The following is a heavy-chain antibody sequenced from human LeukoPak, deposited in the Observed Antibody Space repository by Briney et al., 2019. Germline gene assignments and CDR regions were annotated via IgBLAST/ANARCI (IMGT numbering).Heavy chain of an antibody. V-gene: IGHV3-53*01. CDR1: GFSVSSNY. CDR2: IYPGGGT. D-gene: IGHD4/OR15-4a*01. Sequence: GESLRLSCSGFGFSVSSNYMTWVRQAPGKGLEWLSIIYPGGGTKYADSVKGRFTISRDISMNTLFLQMNNLRAEDTAVYYCARVEGGDNGGKIDDWGQGTLVTVSS. J-gene: IGHJ4*02. CDR3: ARVEGGDNGGKIDD.